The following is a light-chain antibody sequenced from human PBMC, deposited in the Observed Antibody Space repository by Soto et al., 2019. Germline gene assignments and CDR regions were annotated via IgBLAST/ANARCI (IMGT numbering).Light chain of an antibody. J-gene: IGKJ3*01. V-gene: IGKV1-39*01. CDR2: RAS. CDR3: HQSYSSPLT. CDR1: ENIGNY. Sequence: DIQMTQSPSSLSATVGDRVSITCRASENIGNYLAWFQQKPGKAPKLLIYRASSLQSGVPDRFSGSGSGTDFTLTISSLQPDDFATYYCHQSYSSPLTFGPGTTVDLK.